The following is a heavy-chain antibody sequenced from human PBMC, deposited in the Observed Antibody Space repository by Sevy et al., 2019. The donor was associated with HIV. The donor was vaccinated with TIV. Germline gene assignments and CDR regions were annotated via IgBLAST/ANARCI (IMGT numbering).Heavy chain of an antibody. V-gene: IGHV1-2*06. J-gene: IGHJ6*02. D-gene: IGHD3-3*01. CDR2: INPISGGT. Sequence: ASVKVSCKASGYAFTGYYIHWVRQAPGQGLEWMGRINPISGGTDDPQKFQGRVTMSRETSISTAYMDVTRLRSDDTAVYYCARAPTDFWTGGMDVWGQGTVVTVSS. CDR1: GYAFTGYY. CDR3: ARAPTDFWTGGMDV.